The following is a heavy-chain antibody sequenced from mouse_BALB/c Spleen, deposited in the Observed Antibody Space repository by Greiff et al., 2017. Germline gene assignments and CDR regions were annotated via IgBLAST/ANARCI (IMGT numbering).Heavy chain of an antibody. CDR3: ARERDYYGYWYFDV. Sequence: VKLMESGPGLVAPSQSLSITCTVSGFSLTSYGVHWVRQPPGKGLEWLGVIWAGGSTNYNSALMSRLSISKDNSKSQVFLKMNSLQTDDTAMYYCARERDYYGYWYFDVWGAGTTVTVSS. CDR2: IWAGGST. D-gene: IGHD1-1*01. CDR1: GFSLTSYG. J-gene: IGHJ1*01. V-gene: IGHV2-9*02.